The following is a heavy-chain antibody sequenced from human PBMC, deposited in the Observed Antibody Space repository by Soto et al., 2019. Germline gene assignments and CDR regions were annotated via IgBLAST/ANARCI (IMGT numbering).Heavy chain of an antibody. CDR3: ARDVVVVAATGYGMDV. Sequence: ASVKVSCKASGYTFTDYYMHCVLQSPLQGLEWMGWINPNSGGTNYAQKFQGRVTMTRDTSISTAYMELSRLRSDDTAVYYCARDVVVVAATGYGMDVWGQGTTVTVSS. D-gene: IGHD2-15*01. CDR1: GYTFTDYY. V-gene: IGHV1-2*02. J-gene: IGHJ6*02. CDR2: INPNSGGT.